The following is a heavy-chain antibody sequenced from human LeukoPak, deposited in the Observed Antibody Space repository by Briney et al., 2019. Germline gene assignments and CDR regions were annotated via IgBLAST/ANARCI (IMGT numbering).Heavy chain of an antibody. CDR1: GFTFSSYA. V-gene: IGHV3-21*04. D-gene: IGHD2-15*01. CDR3: ARGGAHCSGGSCYSENYYMDV. J-gene: IGHJ6*03. CDR2: ISTSSSYI. Sequence: PGASLRLSCAASGFTFSSYAMNWVRQAPGKGLEWVSSISTSSSYIYYADSVKGRFTISRDNAKNSLYLQMNSLRAEDTALYYCARGGAHCSGGSCYSENYYMDVWGKGTTVTVSS.